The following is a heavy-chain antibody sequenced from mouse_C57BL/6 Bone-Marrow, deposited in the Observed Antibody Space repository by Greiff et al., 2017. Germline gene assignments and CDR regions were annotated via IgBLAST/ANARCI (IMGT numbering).Heavy chain of an antibody. CDR2: IDPSDSYT. J-gene: IGHJ2*01. CDR3: AREDYWDGDGFDY. CDR1: GYTFTSYW. V-gene: IGHV1-69*01. D-gene: IGHD4-1*01. Sequence: QVQLQQPGAELVMPGASVKLSCKASGYTFTSYWMHWVKQRLGQGLEWIGEIDPSDSYTNYNQKFKGKSTLTVDKSSSTAYMQLSSLTSEYSAFYYCAREDYWDGDGFDYLGQGTTLTVSS.